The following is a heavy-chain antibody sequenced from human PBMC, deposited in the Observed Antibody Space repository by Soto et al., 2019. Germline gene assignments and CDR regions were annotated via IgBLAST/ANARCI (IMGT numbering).Heavy chain of an antibody. J-gene: IGHJ6*04. D-gene: IGHD2-2*01. V-gene: IGHV3-23*01. CDR1: GFTFSSYA. Sequence: PGGSLRLSCAASGFTFSSYAMSWVRQAPGKGLEWVSAISGSGGSTYYADSVKGRFTISRDNSKNTLYLQMNSLRAEDTAVYYCAKDPPKADIVVVPAARADVWGKGTTVTVSS. CDR3: AKDPPKADIVVVPAARADV. CDR2: ISGSGGST.